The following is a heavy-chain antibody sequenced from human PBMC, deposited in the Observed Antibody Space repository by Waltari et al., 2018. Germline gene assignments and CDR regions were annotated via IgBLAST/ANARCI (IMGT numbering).Heavy chain of an antibody. J-gene: IGHJ4*02. CDR1: GGSISSYY. CDR2: IYYSGST. Sequence: QVQLQESGPGLVKPSETLSLTCTVPGGSISSYYWSWIRQPPGKGLEWIGYIYYSGSTNYNPSLKSRVTISVDTSKNQFSLKLSSVTAADTAVYYCASYRCNRQLVRMGPCGDFDYWGQGTLVTVSS. CDR3: ASYRCNRQLVRMGPCGDFDY. V-gene: IGHV4-59*01. D-gene: IGHD6-13*01.